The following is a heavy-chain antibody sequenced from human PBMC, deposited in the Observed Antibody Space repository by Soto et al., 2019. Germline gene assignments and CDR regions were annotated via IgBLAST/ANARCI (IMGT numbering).Heavy chain of an antibody. CDR1: GFIFSNYP. J-gene: IGHJ4*02. D-gene: IGHD2-15*01. Sequence: EVQLLESGGGLVQPGGSLRLSCAASGFIFSNYPMNWVRQAPGKGLDWVSTISNSADTYYPDSVNGRFTVSRDNSKNTLYLQMNSLRAEDTAVYYCAKAILYCSGRNCFTFDYWGQGALVTVSS. CDR2: ISNSADT. V-gene: IGHV3-23*01. CDR3: AKAILYCSGRNCFTFDY.